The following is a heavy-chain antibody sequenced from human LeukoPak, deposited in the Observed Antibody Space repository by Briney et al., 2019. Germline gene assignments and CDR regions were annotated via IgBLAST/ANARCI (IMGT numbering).Heavy chain of an antibody. V-gene: IGHV1-46*01. D-gene: IGHD7-27*01. CDR2: INPSGGST. Sequence: ASVKVSCKASGYTFTSYYMHWVRQAPGQGLEWMGIINPSGGSTSYAQKFQGRVTMIKDTSTSTVYMELSSLRSEDTAVYYCAREWGNKAFDYWGQGTLVTVFS. CDR3: AREWGNKAFDY. J-gene: IGHJ4*02. CDR1: GYTFTSYY.